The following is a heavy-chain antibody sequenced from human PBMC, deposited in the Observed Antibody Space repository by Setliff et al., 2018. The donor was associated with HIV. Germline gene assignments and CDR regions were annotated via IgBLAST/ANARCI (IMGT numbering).Heavy chain of an antibody. CDR3: ARDRYAGEIDY. Sequence: SETLSLTCTVSGGSISSGTYYWSWIRQRPGKGLEWIGYIYYSGSTYYNPSLKSRTTISIDTSKNQFSLNLNSVTTADTAVYFCARDRYAGEIDYWGQGTLFTVSS. D-gene: IGHD3-10*01. CDR1: GGSISSGTYY. J-gene: IGHJ4*02. V-gene: IGHV4-31*02. CDR2: IYYSGST.